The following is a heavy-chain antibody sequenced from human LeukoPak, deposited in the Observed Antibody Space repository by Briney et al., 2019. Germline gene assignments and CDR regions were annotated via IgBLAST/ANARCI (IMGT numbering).Heavy chain of an antibody. Sequence: SETLSLTCAVYGGSFSSYYWSWIRQPPGKGLEWIGYIYYSGSTNYNPSLKSRVTISVDTSKNQFSLKLSSVTAADTAVYYCARASSNYGDYDGAFDIWGQGTMVTVSS. CDR2: IYYSGST. J-gene: IGHJ3*02. V-gene: IGHV4-59*01. CDR3: ARASSNYGDYDGAFDI. CDR1: GGSFSSYY. D-gene: IGHD4-17*01.